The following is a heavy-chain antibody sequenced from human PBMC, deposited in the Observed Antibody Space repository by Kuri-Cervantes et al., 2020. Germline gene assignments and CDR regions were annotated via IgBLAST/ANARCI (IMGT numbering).Heavy chain of an antibody. V-gene: IGHV1-69*05. CDR1: GYTFTSYG. CDR3: AKDAVAGQYYYYYYMDV. J-gene: IGHJ6*03. D-gene: IGHD6-19*01. CDR2: IIPIFGTA. Sequence: SVKVSCKASGYTFTSYGISWVRQAPGQGLEWMGGIIPIFGTANYAQKFQGRVTIITDESTSTAYMELSSLRTEDTALYYCAKDAVAGQYYYYYYMDVWGKGTTVTVSS.